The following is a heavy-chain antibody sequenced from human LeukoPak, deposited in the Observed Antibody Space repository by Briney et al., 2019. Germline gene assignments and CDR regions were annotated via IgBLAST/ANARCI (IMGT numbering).Heavy chain of an antibody. D-gene: IGHD4-23*01. CDR3: ARDEVVNYFDY. J-gene: IGHJ4*02. CDR2: INTNTGNP. CDR1: GNTFTSYA. Sequence: GASVKVSCKASGNTFTSYAMNWVRQAPGQGLEWMGWINTNTGNPTYAQGLTGRFVFSLDTSVSTAYLQISSLKAEDTAVYYCARDEVVNYFDYWGQGTLVTVSS. V-gene: IGHV7-4-1*02.